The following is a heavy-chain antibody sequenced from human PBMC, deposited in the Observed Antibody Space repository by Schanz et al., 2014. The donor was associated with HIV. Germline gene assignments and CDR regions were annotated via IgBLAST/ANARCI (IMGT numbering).Heavy chain of an antibody. J-gene: IGHJ6*02. CDR3: ARKMSISNQWLRALYSNYGMDV. Sequence: QVHLVQSGAEVKKPGASVKVSCKASGYTFTSYDINWVRQATGQGLEWMGWMNPNSGNTGFAQKFQGRVTMTRNTSINTAYMEVSGLKSEATAVYYCARKMSISNQWLRALYSNYGMDVWGQGTTVTVSS. D-gene: IGHD5-12*01. CDR2: MNPNSGNT. CDR1: GYTFTSYD. V-gene: IGHV1-8*01.